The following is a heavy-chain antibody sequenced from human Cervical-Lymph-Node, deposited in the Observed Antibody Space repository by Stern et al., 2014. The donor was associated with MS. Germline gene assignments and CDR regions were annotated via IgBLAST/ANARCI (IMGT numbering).Heavy chain of an antibody. Sequence: EVQLEESGAEVKKPGESLKISCKLSGYSFTIYYIAWVRQMPGKGLEWMGVIYPYDSYTTYSPSFQGQVTISADKSITTAYLQWSSLRASDTAMYYCARHVQGFDYWGQGTLVTVSS. V-gene: IGHV5-51*01. CDR3: ARHVQGFDY. CDR1: GYSFTIYY. CDR2: IYPYDSYT. J-gene: IGHJ4*02.